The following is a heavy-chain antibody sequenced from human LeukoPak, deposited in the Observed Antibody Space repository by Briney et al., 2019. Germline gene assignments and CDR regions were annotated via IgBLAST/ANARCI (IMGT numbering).Heavy chain of an antibody. CDR3: ARQLFLTLGGVIETFDY. CDR1: GYSISSGYY. V-gene: IGHV4-38-2*01. CDR2: IYHSGST. D-gene: IGHD3-16*02. Sequence: SETLSLTCAVSGYSISSGYYWGWIRQPPGKGLEWIGSIYHSGSTYYNPSLKSRVTISVHTSKNQFSLKLSSVTAADTAVYYCARQLFLTLGGVIETFDYWGQGTLVTVSS. J-gene: IGHJ4*02.